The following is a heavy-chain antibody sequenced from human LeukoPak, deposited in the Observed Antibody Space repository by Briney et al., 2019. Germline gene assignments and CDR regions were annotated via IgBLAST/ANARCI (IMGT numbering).Heavy chain of an antibody. J-gene: IGHJ5*02. CDR2: ISSSSSYI. Sequence: GGSLRLSCAASGFTFSSYSMNWVRQAPGKGLEWVSSISSSSSYIYYADSVKGRFTISRDNAKNSLYLQMNSLRAEDTAVYYCATASEFGNWFDPWGQGTLVTVSS. D-gene: IGHD1-1*01. CDR1: GFTFSSYS. V-gene: IGHV3-21*01. CDR3: ATASEFGNWFDP.